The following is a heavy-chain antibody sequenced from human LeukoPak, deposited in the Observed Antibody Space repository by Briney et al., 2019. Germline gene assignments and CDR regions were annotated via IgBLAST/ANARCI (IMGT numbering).Heavy chain of an antibody. CDR2: IYYSGST. J-gene: IGHJ4*02. CDR1: GGSISSSSYY. Sequence: SETLSLTCTVSGGSISSSSYYWGWIRQPPGKGLEWIGSIYYSGSTYYNPSLKSRVTISVDTSKNQFSLKLSSVTAADTAVYYCARLINVRQYYYDSSGYQYDYWGQGTLVTVSS. V-gene: IGHV4-39*07. D-gene: IGHD3-22*01. CDR3: ARLINVRQYYYDSSGYQYDY.